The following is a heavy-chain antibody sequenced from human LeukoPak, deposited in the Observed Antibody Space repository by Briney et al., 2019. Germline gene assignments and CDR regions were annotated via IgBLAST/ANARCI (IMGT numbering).Heavy chain of an antibody. D-gene: IGHD5-18*01. CDR2: ISGSGGST. Sequence: PGGSLRLSCAASGFTFSSYAMSWVHQAPGKGLEWVSAISGSGGSTYYADSVKGRFTISRDNSKNTLYLQMNSLRAEDTAVYYCAKEGGYSYGELEFDYWGQGTLVTVSS. CDR1: GFTFSSYA. J-gene: IGHJ4*02. CDR3: AKEGGYSYGELEFDY. V-gene: IGHV3-23*01.